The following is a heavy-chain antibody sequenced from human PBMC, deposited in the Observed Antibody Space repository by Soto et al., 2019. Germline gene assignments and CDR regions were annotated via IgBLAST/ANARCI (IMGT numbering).Heavy chain of an antibody. CDR3: ARDRGPSSGYYPYWFDP. D-gene: IGHD3-22*01. CDR1: GGTFSSYA. CDR2: IIPIFGTA. V-gene: IGHV1-69*13. J-gene: IGHJ5*02. Sequence: ASVKVSCKASGGTFSSYAISWVRQAPGQGLEWMGGIIPIFGTANYAQKFQGRVTITADESTSTAYMELSSLRSEDTAVYYCARDRGPSSGYYPYWFDPWGQGTLVTVSS.